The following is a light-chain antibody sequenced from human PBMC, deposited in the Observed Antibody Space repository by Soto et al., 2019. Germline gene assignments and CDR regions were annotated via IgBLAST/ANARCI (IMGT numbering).Light chain of an antibody. V-gene: IGKV3-11*01. CDR3: QQRSNWPST. CDR1: QSVSGY. J-gene: IGKJ4*01. Sequence: EIVLTQSPATLSLSPGNRATLSCRASQSVSGYLAWYQQKPGQAPRLLIYDASNRATGIPARFSGSGSGTDCTLPITSLEAEDFADSYCQQRSNWPSTFGGGTKVEI. CDR2: DAS.